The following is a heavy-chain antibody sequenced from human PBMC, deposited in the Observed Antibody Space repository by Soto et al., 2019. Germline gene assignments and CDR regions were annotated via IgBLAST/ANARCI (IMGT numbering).Heavy chain of an antibody. CDR3: ARGAAATSPYYYYYYMDV. V-gene: IGHV1-2*04. D-gene: IGHD6-13*01. CDR2: INPNSGGT. J-gene: IGHJ6*03. CDR1: GYTFTGYY. Sequence: ASVKVSCKASGYTFTGYYMHWVRQAPGQGLEWMGWINPNSGGTNYAQKFQGWVTMTRDTSISTAYMELSRLRSDDTAVYYCARGAAATSPYYYYYYMDVWGKGTTVTVSS.